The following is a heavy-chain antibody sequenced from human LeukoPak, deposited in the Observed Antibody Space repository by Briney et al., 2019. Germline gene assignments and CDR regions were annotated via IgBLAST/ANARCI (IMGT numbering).Heavy chain of an antibody. Sequence: GGSLRLSCAASGFTFRSHSMQWVRQAPGKGLEWVSLISSSCSTIYYADSVKGRFTISRDNAKESLYLQMSSLRDEDTAVYYCVFPYWQDLDHWGQGTLVTVSS. J-gene: IGHJ4*02. D-gene: IGHD2-15*01. CDR2: ISSSCSTI. CDR3: VFPYWQDLDH. CDR1: GFTFRSHS. V-gene: IGHV3-48*02.